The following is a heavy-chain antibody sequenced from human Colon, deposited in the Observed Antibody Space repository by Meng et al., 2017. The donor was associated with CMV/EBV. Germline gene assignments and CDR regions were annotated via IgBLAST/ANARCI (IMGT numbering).Heavy chain of an antibody. CDR1: GFTFSSKW. Sequence: VQLVGSGGGYVQPGGSLGLSCAASGFTFSSKWMHWVRQGPGKGLVWVSRINTDGSTTYYADSVKGRFTISRDNAKNTLYLQMNSLRAEDTAVYYCASRDYWGQGTLVTVSS. V-gene: IGHV3-74*01. J-gene: IGHJ4*02. CDR3: ASRDY. CDR2: INTDGSTT.